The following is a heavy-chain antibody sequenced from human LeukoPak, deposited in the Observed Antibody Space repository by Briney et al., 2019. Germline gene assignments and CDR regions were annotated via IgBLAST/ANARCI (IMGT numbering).Heavy chain of an antibody. J-gene: IGHJ4*02. V-gene: IGHV3-74*01. D-gene: IGHD1-26*01. CDR3: ARATRGVGSNFDY. CDR2: IKTDGSST. Sequence: GGSLRLSCAASGFTFSSYWMHWVRQAPGKGLVWVSHIKTDGSSTNYAESVKGRFTISRDNAKNTVYLQMNSLRAEDTAVYYCARATRGVGSNFDYWGQGTLVTVSS. CDR1: GFTFSSYW.